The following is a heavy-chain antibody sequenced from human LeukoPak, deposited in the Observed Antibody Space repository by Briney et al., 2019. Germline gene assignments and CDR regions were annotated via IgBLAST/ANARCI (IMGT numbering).Heavy chain of an antibody. CDR1: GFAVNTYD. D-gene: IGHD2/OR15-2a*01. V-gene: IGHV3-48*01. CDR2: FGISGTI. J-gene: IGHJ4*02. CDR3: ARYGFYPY. Sequence: GGSLRLSCAASGFAVNTYDMHWVRQAPGEGPEWIAYFGISGTIYYADSVRGRFTISRDSAMNSLFLQMNSLRVDDTAIYYCARYGFYPYWAQGTPVTVSS.